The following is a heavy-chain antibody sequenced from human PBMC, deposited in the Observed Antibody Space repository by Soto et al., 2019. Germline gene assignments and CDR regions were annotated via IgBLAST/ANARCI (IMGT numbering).Heavy chain of an antibody. CDR1: GFTFSSYG. CDR3: ASNIEGDFWSGSQAGMDV. J-gene: IGHJ6*02. D-gene: IGHD3-3*01. CDR2: IWYDGSNK. V-gene: IGHV3-33*01. Sequence: ESGGGVVQPGRSLRLSCAASGFTFSSYGMHWVRQAPGKGLEWVAVIWYDGSNKYYADSVKGRFTISRDNSKNTLYLQMNSLRAEDTAVYYCASNIEGDFWSGSQAGMDVWGQGTTVTVSS.